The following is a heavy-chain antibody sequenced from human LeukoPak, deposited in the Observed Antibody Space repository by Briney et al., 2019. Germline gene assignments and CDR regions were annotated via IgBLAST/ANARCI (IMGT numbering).Heavy chain of an antibody. V-gene: IGHV4-39*02. CDR2: IYYSGST. CDR3: ARESIAAAAPNWFDP. CDR1: GGSISSSSYY. J-gene: IGHJ5*02. Sequence: PSETLSLTCTVSGGSISSSSYYWGWIRQPPGKGLEWIGSIYYSGSTYYNPSLKSRVTISVDTSKNQFSLKLSSVTAADTAVYYCARESIAAAAPNWFDPWGQGTLVTVSS. D-gene: IGHD6-13*01.